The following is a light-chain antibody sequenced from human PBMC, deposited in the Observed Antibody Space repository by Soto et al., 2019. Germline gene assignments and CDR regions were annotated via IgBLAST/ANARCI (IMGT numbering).Light chain of an antibody. CDR3: QQYGSS. CDR2: GAS. V-gene: IGKV3-20*01. CDR1: QSVSSSY. Sequence: EIVLTQSPGTLSLSPGERATLSCRASQSVSSSYLAWYQQKPGQAPRLLIYGASSRATGIPDRFSGSGSGTDFTLTISRLEPEDFAGYYCQQYGSSFGPGTKVDMK. J-gene: IGKJ3*01.